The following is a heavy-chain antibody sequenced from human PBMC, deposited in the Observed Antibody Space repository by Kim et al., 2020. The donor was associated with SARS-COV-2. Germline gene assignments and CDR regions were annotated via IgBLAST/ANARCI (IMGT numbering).Heavy chain of an antibody. CDR1: GYSFTSYW. CDR3: ARLEAHDYDFWSGYYLWGMDV. D-gene: IGHD3-3*01. CDR2: IDPSDSYT. V-gene: IGHV5-10-1*01. J-gene: IGHJ6*02. Sequence: GESLKISCKGSGYSFTSYWISWVRQMPGKGLEWMGRIDPSDSYTNYSPSFQGHVTISADKSISTAYLQWSSLKASDTAMYYCARLEAHDYDFWSGYYLWGMDVWGQGTTVTVSS.